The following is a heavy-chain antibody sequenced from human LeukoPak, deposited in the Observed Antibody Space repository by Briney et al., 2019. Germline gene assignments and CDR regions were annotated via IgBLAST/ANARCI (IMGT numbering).Heavy chain of an antibody. V-gene: IGHV4-61*05. J-gene: IGHJ5*02. Sequence: SETLSLTCTVSGGSISSSSYYWGWIRQPPGKGLEWIGYIYTSGSTNYNPSLKSRVTMSVDTSKNQFSLKLSSVTAADTAVYYCARTGVWFGLDPWGQGTLVTVSS. CDR2: IYTSGST. D-gene: IGHD3-10*01. CDR1: GGSISSSSYY. CDR3: ARTGVWFGLDP.